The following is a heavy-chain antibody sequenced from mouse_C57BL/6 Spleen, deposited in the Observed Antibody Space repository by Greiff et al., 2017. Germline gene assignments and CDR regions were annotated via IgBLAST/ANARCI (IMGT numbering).Heavy chain of an antibody. Sequence: QVHVKQSGAELVKPGASVKLSCKASGYTFTSYWMHWVKQRPGRGLEWIGRIDPNSGGTKYNEKFKSKATLTVDKPSSTAYMQLSSLTSEDSAVYYCARKSIDSSGYDYAMDYWGQGTSVTVSS. CDR1: GYTFTSYW. D-gene: IGHD3-2*02. CDR3: ARKSIDSSGYDYAMDY. J-gene: IGHJ4*01. CDR2: IDPNSGGT. V-gene: IGHV1-72*01.